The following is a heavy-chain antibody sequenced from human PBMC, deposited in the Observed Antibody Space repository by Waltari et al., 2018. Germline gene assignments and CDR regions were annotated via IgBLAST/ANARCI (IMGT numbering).Heavy chain of an antibody. V-gene: IGHV4-39*01. D-gene: IGHD1-26*01. J-gene: IGHJ4*02. CDR3: ARRVGARPPDY. CDR1: GNSISSSSFH. Sequence: QLQLQESGPGLLKPSETLFLTCTVSGNSISSSSFHWGWVRQPPGKGLEWIATMYYHGTTDYNPSLKSRVTISADSSKDQFSLKLTSVTAADTAIYYCARRVGARPPDYWGQGTLVTVSS. CDR2: MYYHGTT.